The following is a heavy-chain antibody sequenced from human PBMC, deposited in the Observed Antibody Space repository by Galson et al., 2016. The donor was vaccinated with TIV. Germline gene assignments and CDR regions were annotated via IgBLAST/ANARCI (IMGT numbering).Heavy chain of an antibody. J-gene: IGHJ4*02. CDR3: VRAPGYSGYNYGYFDS. V-gene: IGHV5-51*03. CDR1: GYSFTSNW. Sequence: QSGAEVKKPGESLKISCKLSGYSFTSNWIGWVRQMPGKGLEWIGIMYPADSDITYSPAFQGQVTFSADKSISTAYLQWSSLRASDSAIYYCVRAPGYSGYNYGYFDSWGQGTLVTVSS. CDR2: MYPADSDI. D-gene: IGHD5-12*01.